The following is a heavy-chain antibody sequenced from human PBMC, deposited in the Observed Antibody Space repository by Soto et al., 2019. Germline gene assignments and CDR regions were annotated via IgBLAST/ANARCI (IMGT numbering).Heavy chain of an antibody. CDR3: AKVSIAAAGLDYFDY. J-gene: IGHJ4*02. V-gene: IGHV3-9*01. CDR1: GFTFDDYA. CDR2: ISWNSGSI. Sequence: GGSLRLSCAASGFTFDDYAMHWVRQAPGKGLEWVSGISWNSGSIGYADSVKGRFTISRDNAKNSLYLQMNSLRAEDTALYYCAKVSIAAAGLDYFDYWGQGTLVTVSS. D-gene: IGHD6-13*01.